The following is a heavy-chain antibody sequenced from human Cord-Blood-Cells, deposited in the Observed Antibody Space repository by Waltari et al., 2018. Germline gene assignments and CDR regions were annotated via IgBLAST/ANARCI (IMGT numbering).Heavy chain of an antibody. J-gene: IGHJ4*02. D-gene: IGHD1-26*01. Sequence: QVQLQQAGPGLVMPSQPLSLTCATSGDSVSSISAALIWNRRSPSRGLGWLGRTYYRSKWYNDYAVSVKSRITINPDTSKNQFSLQLNSVTPEDTAVYYCAREKWELLFDYWGQGTLVTVSS. CDR3: AREKWELLFDY. V-gene: IGHV6-1*01. CDR2: TYYRSKWYN. CDR1: GDSVSSISAA.